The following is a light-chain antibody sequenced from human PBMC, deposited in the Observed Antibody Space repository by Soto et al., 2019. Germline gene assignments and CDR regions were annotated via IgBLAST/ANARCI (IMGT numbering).Light chain of an antibody. Sequence: DIVMTQSPDSLAVSLGERATINCKSSQSVLYSSNNKNYLAWYQQKPGQPPKLLIYWASTRESGVPDRFSGSGSGTDFTLTISSLQAEDVAVYYCLQYYSPPRTFGQWTKLEMK. V-gene: IGKV4-1*01. CDR1: QSVLYSSNNKNY. CDR2: WAS. CDR3: LQYYSPPRT. J-gene: IGKJ2*01.